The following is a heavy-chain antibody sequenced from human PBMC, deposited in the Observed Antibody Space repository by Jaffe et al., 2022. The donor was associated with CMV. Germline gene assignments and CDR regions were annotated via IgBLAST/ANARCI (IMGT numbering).Heavy chain of an antibody. CDR3: AHRLDYSKSYNWFDP. Sequence: QITLKESGPTLVKPNQTLILTCTFSGFSLSTTGVGVGWIRQPPGKALEWLALIYWNDDRRYSPFLESRLTITKDTSKNQVVLILTNMDSVDTATYYCAHRLDYSKSYNWFDPWGQGTLVTVSS. D-gene: IGHD6-13*01. CDR1: GFSLSTTGVG. V-gene: IGHV2-5*01. CDR2: IYWNDDR. J-gene: IGHJ5*02.